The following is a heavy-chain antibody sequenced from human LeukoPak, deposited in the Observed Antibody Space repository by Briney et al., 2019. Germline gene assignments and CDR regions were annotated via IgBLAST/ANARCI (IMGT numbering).Heavy chain of an antibody. CDR2: ITAGNGNT. CDR1: GYIFISYA. J-gene: IGHJ4*02. D-gene: IGHD2-15*01. Sequence: GASVKVSCRASGYIFISYATHWVRQAPGQRLEWMGWITAGNGNTKYSQKFQGRVTITRDTSASTAYMELSSLRSEDTAVYYCARDSGEYYFDYWGQGTPVTVSS. V-gene: IGHV1-3*01. CDR3: ARDSGEYYFDY.